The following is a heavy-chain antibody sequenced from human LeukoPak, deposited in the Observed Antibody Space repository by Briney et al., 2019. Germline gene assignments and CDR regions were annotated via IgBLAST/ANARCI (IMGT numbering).Heavy chain of an antibody. D-gene: IGHD5-12*01. CDR3: ARVLTVYSAYGPRFDP. Sequence: SETLSLTCTVSGGSITSFHWSRIRQTPGKGLEWIGYITYSGSTNYNPSLKSRVSMSLDTSKNQFSMKLTSVTAADTAVYYCARVLTVYSAYGPRFDPWGQGTLVNVSS. CDR1: GGSITSFH. J-gene: IGHJ5*02. V-gene: IGHV4-59*01. CDR2: ITYSGST.